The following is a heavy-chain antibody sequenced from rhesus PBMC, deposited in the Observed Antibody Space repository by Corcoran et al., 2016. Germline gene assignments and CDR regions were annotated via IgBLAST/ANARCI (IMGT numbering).Heavy chain of an antibody. J-gene: IGHJ4*01. V-gene: IGHV4-106*01. CDR2: IYGSGGGT. D-gene: IGHD6-31*01. CDR1: VGSSSDDYC. CDR3: ARYSSGWDFDY. Sequence: QVQLQESCPGLVQPSETLSLTCAFSVGSSSDDYCWSWIRQPPGQGLEWIGYIYGSGGGTNYNPSLKNRVTISIDTSKNQFSLKLSSATAADTAVYYCARYSSGWDFDYWGQGVLVTVSS.